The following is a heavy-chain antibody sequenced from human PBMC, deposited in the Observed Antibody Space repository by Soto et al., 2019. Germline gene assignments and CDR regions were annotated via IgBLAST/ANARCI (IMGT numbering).Heavy chain of an antibody. Sequence: PGGSPRLSCAASGFTFSSYAMSWVRQAPGKGLEWVSAISGSGGSTYYADSVKGRFTISRDNSKNTLYLQMNSLTAEDTAVYYRATEMATMDFPLEHSYGLDVWGQGSTLTVFS. V-gene: IGHV3-23*01. J-gene: IGHJ6*02. CDR1: GFTFSSYA. CDR3: ATEMATMDFPLEHSYGLDV. CDR2: ISGSGGST. D-gene: IGHD5-12*01.